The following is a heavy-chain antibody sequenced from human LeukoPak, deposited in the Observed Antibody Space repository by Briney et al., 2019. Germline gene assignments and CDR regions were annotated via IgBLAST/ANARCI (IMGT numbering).Heavy chain of an antibody. V-gene: IGHV1-69*05. CDR2: IIPIFGTA. J-gene: IGHJ4*02. D-gene: IGHD2-21*02. CDR3: ARKVVTRLDY. Sequence: SVKVSCKASGGTFSSYAISWVRQAPGQGLEWMGGIIPIFGTANYAQKLQGRVTMTTDTSTSAAYMELRSLRSDDTAVYYCARKVVTRLDYWGQGTLVTVSS. CDR1: GGTFSSYA.